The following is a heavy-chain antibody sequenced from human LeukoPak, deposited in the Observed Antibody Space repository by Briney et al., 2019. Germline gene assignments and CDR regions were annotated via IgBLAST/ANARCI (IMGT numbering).Heavy chain of an antibody. Sequence: SETLSLTCTVSGGSISSYYWSWIRQPPGKGLEWIGYIYTSGSTNYNPSLKSRVTISVDMSKNQFSLKLSSVTAADTAVYYCARQTIAGDGMDVWGKGTTVTVSS. CDR1: GGSISSYY. CDR2: IYTSGST. J-gene: IGHJ6*04. CDR3: ARQTIAGDGMDV. D-gene: IGHD1-26*01. V-gene: IGHV4-4*09.